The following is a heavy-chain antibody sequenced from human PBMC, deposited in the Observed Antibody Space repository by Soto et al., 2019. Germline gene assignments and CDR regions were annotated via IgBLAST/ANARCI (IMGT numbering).Heavy chain of an antibody. CDR1: GFTFSSYA. CDR2: ISGSGGST. CDR3: SKGPRCLYDRSGYKDY. J-gene: IGHJ4*02. D-gene: IGHD3-22*01. Sequence: GGSLRLSCAASGFTFSSYAMSWVRQAPGKGLEWVSAISGSGGSTYYADSVKGRFTISRDNSKNTLYLQMNSLRAEDTAVYYCSKGPRCLYDRSGYKDYWGQGSLVTVYS. V-gene: IGHV3-23*01.